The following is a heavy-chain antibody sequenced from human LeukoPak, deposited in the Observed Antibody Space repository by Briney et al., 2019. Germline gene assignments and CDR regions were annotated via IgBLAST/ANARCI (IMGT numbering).Heavy chain of an antibody. D-gene: IGHD3-22*01. CDR3: ARETEYYYDSSGYYYEYYFDY. CDR2: IYHSGST. V-gene: IGHV4-30-2*01. Sequence: PSETLSLTCAVSGGSISSGGYSWSWIRQPPGKGLEWIGYIYHSGSTYYNPSLKSRVTISVDRSKNQFSLKLSSVTAADTAVYYCARETEYYYDSSGYYYEYYFDYWGQGTLVTVSS. J-gene: IGHJ4*02. CDR1: GGSISSGGYS.